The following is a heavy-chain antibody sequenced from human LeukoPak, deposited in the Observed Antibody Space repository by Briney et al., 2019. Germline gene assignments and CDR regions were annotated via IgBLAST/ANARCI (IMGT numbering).Heavy chain of an antibody. CDR2: IFYSGNP. CDR1: GGSISSYY. J-gene: IGHJ4*02. D-gene: IGHD5-18*01. Sequence: SETLSLTCTVSGGSISSYYWSWIRQPPGKGLEWIGYIFYSGNPNYNPSLKSRVTISVDTSKNQVSLNLRSVTAADTAVYYCARDKEHSYGRYFDYWGQGTLVTVSS. V-gene: IGHV4-59*01. CDR3: ARDKEHSYGRYFDY.